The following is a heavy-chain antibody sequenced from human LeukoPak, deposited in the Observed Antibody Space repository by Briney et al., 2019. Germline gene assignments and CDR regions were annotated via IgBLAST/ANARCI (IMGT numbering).Heavy chain of an antibody. D-gene: IGHD5-18*01. CDR1: GDSVSSNSAA. CDR2: TYYRSKWYN. Sequence: SQTLSLTCAISGDSVSSNSAAWNWIRQSPSRGLEWLGRTYYRSKWYNDYAVSVKSRITINPDTSKNQFSLKLSSVTAADTAVYYCARGAGYSYGPRHWFDPWGQGTLVTVSS. V-gene: IGHV6-1*01. J-gene: IGHJ5*02. CDR3: ARGAGYSYGPRHWFDP.